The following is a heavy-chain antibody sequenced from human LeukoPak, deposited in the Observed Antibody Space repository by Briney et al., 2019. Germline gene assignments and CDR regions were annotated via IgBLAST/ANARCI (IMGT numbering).Heavy chain of an antibody. V-gene: IGHV3-23*01. D-gene: IGHD6-13*01. CDR1: GFTFSSYG. CDR3: ARGPWSAAGYNGMDV. CDR2: ISNSGGST. Sequence: GGSLRLSCAASGFTFSSYGMSWVRQAPGKGLEWVSAISNSGGSTPYADSVKGRFTISRDNSKNTLYLQMNSLRGEDTAVYYCARGPWSAAGYNGMDVWGQGTTVTVSS. J-gene: IGHJ6*02.